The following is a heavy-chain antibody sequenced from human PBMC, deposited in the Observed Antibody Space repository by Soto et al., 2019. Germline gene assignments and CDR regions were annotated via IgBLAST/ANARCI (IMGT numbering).Heavy chain of an antibody. CDR2: ISAYNGDT. Sequence: ASVKVSCKASGYTFTSSGISWVRQAPGQGLEWVGWISAYNGDTNYAQKLQGRVTMTTDTSTSTAYMELRSLRSDDTAVYYCARDESDCSNGICYTAYYFEYWGQGTLVTVSS. CDR3: ARDESDCSNGICYTAYYFEY. J-gene: IGHJ4*02. CDR1: GYTFTSSG. V-gene: IGHV1-18*04. D-gene: IGHD2-8*01.